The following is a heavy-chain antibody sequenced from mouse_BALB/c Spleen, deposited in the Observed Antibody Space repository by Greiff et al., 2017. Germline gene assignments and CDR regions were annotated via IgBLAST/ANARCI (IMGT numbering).Heavy chain of an antibody. V-gene: IGHV5-4*02. Sequence: EVKLMESGGGLVKPGGSLKLSCAASGFTFSDYYMYWVRQTPEKRLEWVATISDGGSYTYYPDSVKGRFTISRDNAKNNLYLQMSSLKSEDTAMYYCASFITTTPYWYFDVWGAGTTVTVSS. D-gene: IGHD1-2*01. CDR2: ISDGGSYT. CDR3: ASFITTTPYWYFDV. J-gene: IGHJ1*01. CDR1: GFTFSDYY.